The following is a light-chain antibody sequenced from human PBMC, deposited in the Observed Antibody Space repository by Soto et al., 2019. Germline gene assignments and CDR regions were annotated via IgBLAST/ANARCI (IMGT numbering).Light chain of an antibody. Sequence: EIVLTQSPATLSLSPGERATLSCRAGQTINVFLAWFQQRPGQAPRLLIYDASTRAPGIPARFSGSGSGTDFTLTISSLEPEDFAVYYCQQRSSWPTFGGGTKVDIK. J-gene: IGKJ4*01. CDR1: QTINVF. CDR3: QQRSSWPT. CDR2: DAS. V-gene: IGKV3-11*01.